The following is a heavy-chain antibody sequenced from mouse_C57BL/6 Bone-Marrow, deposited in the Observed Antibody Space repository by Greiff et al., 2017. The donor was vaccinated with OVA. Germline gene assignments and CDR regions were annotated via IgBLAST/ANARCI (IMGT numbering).Heavy chain of an antibody. Sequence: GGGLVQPKGSLKLSCAASGFSFNTYAMNWVRQAPGKGLEWVARIRSKSNNYATYYADSVKDRFTISRDDSESMLYLQMNNLKTEDTAMYYCVRHEGYGTGFDYWGQGTTLTVSS. CDR1: GFSFNTYA. CDR3: VRHEGYGTGFDY. D-gene: IGHD1-1*01. J-gene: IGHJ2*01. CDR2: IRSKSNNYAT. V-gene: IGHV10-1*01.